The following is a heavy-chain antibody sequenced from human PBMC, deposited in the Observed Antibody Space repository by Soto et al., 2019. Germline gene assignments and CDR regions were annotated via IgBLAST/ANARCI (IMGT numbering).Heavy chain of an antibody. CDR3: ARDHRGFYGDYDAFDI. J-gene: IGHJ3*02. CDR1: GYTFTSYV. D-gene: IGHD4-17*01. Sequence: ASVKVSCKASGYTFTSYVISWVRHAPGQGLEWMGWISAYNGNTNYAQKLQGRVTMTTDTSTSTAYMELRSLRSDDTAVYYCARDHRGFYGDYDAFDIWGQGTMVTVAS. CDR2: ISAYNGNT. V-gene: IGHV1-18*01.